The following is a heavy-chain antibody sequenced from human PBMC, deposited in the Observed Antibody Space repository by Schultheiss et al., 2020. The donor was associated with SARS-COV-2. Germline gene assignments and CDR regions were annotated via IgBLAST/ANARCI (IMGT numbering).Heavy chain of an antibody. CDR2: ISSTSSAI. J-gene: IGHJ5*02. D-gene: IGHD4-17*01. Sequence: GGSLRLSCAASGFTFSSYAMSWVRQAPGKGLEWLSYISSTSSAIYSADSVKDRFTISRDNANNLLYLQMNSLRVEDTAVYYCARGYYGDYSSSWFDPWGQGTLVTVSS. V-gene: IGHV3-48*04. CDR3: ARGYYGDYSSSWFDP. CDR1: GFTFSSYA.